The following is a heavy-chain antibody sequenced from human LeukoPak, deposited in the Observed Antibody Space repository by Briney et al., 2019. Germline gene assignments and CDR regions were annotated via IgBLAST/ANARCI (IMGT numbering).Heavy chain of an antibody. D-gene: IGHD6-13*01. J-gene: IGHJ5*02. V-gene: IGHV6-1*01. Sequence: SQTLSLTCAISGDSVSSNSAAWNWIRQSPSRGLEWLGRIYYRSKWYNDYAVSVKSRITINPDTSKNQFSLQLNSVTPEDTAAYYCARGRLARGSWSFDPWGQGTLVTVSS. CDR1: GDSVSSNSAA. CDR3: ARGRLARGSWSFDP. CDR2: IYYRSKWYN.